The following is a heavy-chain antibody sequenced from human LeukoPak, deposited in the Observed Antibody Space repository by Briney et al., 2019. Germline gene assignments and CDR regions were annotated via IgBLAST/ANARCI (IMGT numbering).Heavy chain of an antibody. CDR3: ARKAPRPIWFDP. CDR1: GGSFSGYY. J-gene: IGHJ5*02. Sequence: SETLSLTCAVYGGSFSGYYWSWIRQPPGKGLEWIGEINHSGSTYYNPSLKSRVTISVDTSKNQFSLKLSSVTAADTAVYYCARKAPRPIWFDPWGQGTLVTVSS. V-gene: IGHV4-34*01. CDR2: INHSGST.